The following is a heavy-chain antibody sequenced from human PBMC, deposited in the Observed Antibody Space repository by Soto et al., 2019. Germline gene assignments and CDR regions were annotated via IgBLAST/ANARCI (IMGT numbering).Heavy chain of an antibody. D-gene: IGHD6-19*01. V-gene: IGHV3-23*01. CDR1: GFTFTSYA. CDR2: ISGSGGTT. Sequence: PGGSLRLSCAASGFTFTSYAMTWVRQAPGKGLEWVSGISGSGGTTYHADSVKGRFTISRDNSKNTLYLQMNSLRAEDTAVYYCAKTYSSGWYGFDYWGQGTLVTVSS. CDR3: AKTYSSGWYGFDY. J-gene: IGHJ4*02.